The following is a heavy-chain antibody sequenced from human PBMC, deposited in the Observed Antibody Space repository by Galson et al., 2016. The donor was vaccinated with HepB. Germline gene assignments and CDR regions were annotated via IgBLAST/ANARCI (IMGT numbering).Heavy chain of an antibody. V-gene: IGHV2-5*01. CDR1: GFSLSTSAVG. CDR2: IYWNDDK. CDR3: ARRRGDFWSGYWDYFEY. J-gene: IGHJ4*02. D-gene: IGHD3-3*01. Sequence: LVKPTQTLTLTCTFSGFSLSTSAVGVGWIRQPPGKALEWLALIYWNDDKRYRPSLKSRLTITKDTSKNQVVLTMTNMDPVDTATYYCARRRGDFWSGYWDYFEYWGQGTLVTVSS.